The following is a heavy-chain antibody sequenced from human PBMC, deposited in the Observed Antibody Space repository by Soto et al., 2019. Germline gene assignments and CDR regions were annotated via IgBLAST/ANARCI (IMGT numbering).Heavy chain of an antibody. D-gene: IGHD2-15*01. V-gene: IGHV3-53*01. CDR3: ARAVVVVAKSYYFDY. Sequence: GGSLRLSCAASGFTVSSNYMSWVRQAPGKGLEWVSVIYSGGSTYYADSVKGRFTISRDNSKNTLYLQMNSLRAEDTAVYYCARAVVVVAKSYYFDYWGQGTLVTAPQ. CDR1: GFTVSSNY. J-gene: IGHJ4*02. CDR2: IYSGGST.